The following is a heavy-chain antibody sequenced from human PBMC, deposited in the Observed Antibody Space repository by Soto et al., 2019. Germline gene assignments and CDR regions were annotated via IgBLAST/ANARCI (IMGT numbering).Heavy chain of an antibody. Sequence: EEQLAESGGGLVQPGGSLRLSCAGSRFTFNDHYIDWVRQAPGQGLEWIGQIRNKDSGYTKEYAGSVKGRFTSSRNDSSNSVYLHMTSLKTEDTAMYYCSDRGTWFAPWGQGTLVTVSS. CDR2: IRNKDSGYTK. CDR3: SDRGTWFAP. J-gene: IGHJ5*02. CDR1: RFTFNDHY. V-gene: IGHV3-72*01.